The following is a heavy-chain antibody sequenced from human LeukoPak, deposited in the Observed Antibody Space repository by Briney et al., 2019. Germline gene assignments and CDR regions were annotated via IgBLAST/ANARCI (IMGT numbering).Heavy chain of an antibody. CDR1: GITANTNY. Sequence: GGSLRLSCAASGITANTNYMSWVRQAPGKGLEWVSLIYSGGSTYYADSVKGRFTISRDNSKNTLYLQMNSLKIEDTAVYYCATDRWEGDHWGQGTLVTVSS. CDR3: ATDRWEGDH. J-gene: IGHJ4*02. V-gene: IGHV3-53*01. D-gene: IGHD1-26*01. CDR2: IYSGGST.